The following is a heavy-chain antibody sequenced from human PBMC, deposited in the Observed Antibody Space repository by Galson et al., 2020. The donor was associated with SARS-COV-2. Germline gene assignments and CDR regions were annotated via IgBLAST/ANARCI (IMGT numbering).Heavy chain of an antibody. CDR1: GFTFSSYW. J-gene: IGHJ4*02. D-gene: IGHD3-10*01. V-gene: IGHV3-7*01. Sequence: GESLKISCAASGFTFSSYWMSWVRQAPGKGLEWVANIKQDGSEKYYVDSVKGRFTISRDNAKNSLYLQMNSLRAEDTAVYYCARVSGDVYCFDYWGQGTLVTVSS. CDR2: IKQDGSEK. CDR3: ARVSGDVYCFDY.